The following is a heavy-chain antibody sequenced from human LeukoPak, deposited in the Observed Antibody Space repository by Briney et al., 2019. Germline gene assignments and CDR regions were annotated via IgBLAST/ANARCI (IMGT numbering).Heavy chain of an antibody. CDR2: IIPILGIA. D-gene: IGHD5-18*01. V-gene: IGHV1-69*02. J-gene: IGHJ3*02. Sequence: AASVKVSCKASGGTFSSYPISWVRQAPGQGREWMGRIIPILGIANYAQKFQGRVTITADKSTSTAYMELSSLRSEDTAVYYCASNSYGSVLVSAFDIWGQGTMVTVSP. CDR3: ASNSYGSVLVSAFDI. CDR1: GGTFSSYP.